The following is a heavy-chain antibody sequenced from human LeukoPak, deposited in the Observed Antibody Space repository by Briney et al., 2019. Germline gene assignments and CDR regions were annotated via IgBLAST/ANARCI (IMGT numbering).Heavy chain of an antibody. J-gene: IGHJ4*02. CDR2: ISSSGDTI. CDR3: AKSVSGIAYYFDY. D-gene: IGHD6-13*01. V-gene: IGHV3-11*01. CDR1: GFTFRDYY. Sequence: KPGGSLRLSCAASGFTFRDYYMSWIRQAPGKGLEWVSYISSSGDTIYYADSVKGRFTISRDNAKNSLYLQMNSLRAEDTAVYYCAKSVSGIAYYFDYWGQGTLVTVSS.